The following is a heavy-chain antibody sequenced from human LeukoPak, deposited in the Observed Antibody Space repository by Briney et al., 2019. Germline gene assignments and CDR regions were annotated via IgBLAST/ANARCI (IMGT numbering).Heavy chain of an antibody. D-gene: IGHD3-22*01. CDR2: ISYDGSNQ. CDR1: GFTFSSYG. V-gene: IGHV3-30*18. CDR3: AKGSHYYDSGGYYIEY. Sequence: GRPLRLSCAASGFTFSSYGMHWVRQAPGKGLEWVAVISYDGSNQYYAVSVTGRFTIYKYNSKNTLYLRMNSLRPDDTAVYFCAKGSHYYDSGGYYIEYWGQGNLVAVSS. J-gene: IGHJ4*02.